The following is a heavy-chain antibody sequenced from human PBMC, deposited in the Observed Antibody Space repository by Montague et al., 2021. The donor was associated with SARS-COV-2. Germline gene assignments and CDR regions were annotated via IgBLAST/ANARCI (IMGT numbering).Heavy chain of an antibody. V-gene: IGHV3-33*01. CDR1: GFTFSSYG. Sequence: SLRLSCSASGFTFSSYGMPWVRQAPGKGLEWVAVIWYDGSNKYYXDSVKGRFTISRDNSKNTLYLQMNSLRAEDTAVYYCARESRVGHDYGDYGGSFDYWGQGTLVTVSS. D-gene: IGHD4-17*01. CDR3: ARESRVGHDYGDYGGSFDY. J-gene: IGHJ4*02. CDR2: IWYDGSNK.